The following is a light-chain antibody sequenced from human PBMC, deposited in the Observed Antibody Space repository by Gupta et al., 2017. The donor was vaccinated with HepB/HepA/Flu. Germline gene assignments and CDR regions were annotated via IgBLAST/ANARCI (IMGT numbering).Light chain of an antibody. CDR3: MQRLEFPCT. CDR2: TRS. Sequence: EIVMTQTPLSLPVTPGEPASISCRSSQSLLDSNDGNTYLDWYLQKPGQSPQLLIYTRSHRASGVPDRFSGSGSGTDFTLHVSRVEADDVGVYYCMQRLEFPCTFGQGTKMEIK. V-gene: IGKV2-40*01. CDR1: QSLLDSNDGNTY. J-gene: IGKJ2*02.